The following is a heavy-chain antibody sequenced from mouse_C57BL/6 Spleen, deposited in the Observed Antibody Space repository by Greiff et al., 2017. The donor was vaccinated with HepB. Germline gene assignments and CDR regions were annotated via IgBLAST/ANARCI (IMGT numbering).Heavy chain of an antibody. J-gene: IGHJ2*01. CDR2: IYPGSGST. V-gene: IGHV1-55*01. D-gene: IGHD2-1*01. Sequence: QVQLQQPGAELVKPGASVKMSCKASGYTFTSYWITWVKQRPGQGLEWIGDIYPGSGSTNYNEKFKSKATLTVDTSSSTAYMQLSSLTSEDSAVYYCARSEDIYYGKGFAYWGQGTTLTVSS. CDR3: ARSEDIYYGKGFAY. CDR1: GYTFTSYW.